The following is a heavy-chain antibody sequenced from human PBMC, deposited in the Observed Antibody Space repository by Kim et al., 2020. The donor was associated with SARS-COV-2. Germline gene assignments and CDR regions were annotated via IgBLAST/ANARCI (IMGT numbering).Heavy chain of an antibody. CDR2: I. J-gene: IGHJ4*02. V-gene: IGHV3-48*03. D-gene: IGHD6-19*01. Sequence: IYYADSVKGRFTISRDNGKESVYLQMTSLRVEDTAIYYCARGGRGGCDYWGQGTLVTVSS. CDR3: ARGGRGGCDY.